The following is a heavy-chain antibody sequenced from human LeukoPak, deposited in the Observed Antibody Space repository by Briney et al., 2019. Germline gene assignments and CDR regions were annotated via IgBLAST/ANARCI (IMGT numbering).Heavy chain of an antibody. CDR1: GDSFSSYY. CDR3: ARSWRYSSGWHPFLY. J-gene: IGHJ4*02. V-gene: IGHV4-59*01. Sequence: SETLSLTCTVSGDSFSSYYCTWIRLPPGKGMGWMGYIYYSASTNYNPSLTSRITISIYTSTTQFSLKLSAVTAADTAVYYCARSWRYSSGWHPFLYWGRGTLVTVSS. CDR2: IYYSAST. D-gene: IGHD6-19*01.